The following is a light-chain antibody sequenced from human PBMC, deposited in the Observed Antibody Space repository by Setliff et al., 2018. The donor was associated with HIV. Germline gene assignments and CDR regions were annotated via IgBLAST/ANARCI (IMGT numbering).Light chain of an antibody. V-gene: IGKV1-5*03. J-gene: IGKJ2*01. Sequence: DIQMTQSPSTLSASVGDIVTLTCRASQSISNWLAWYQQKPGKAPKFLIYKAFSLESGVPFRFSGSGSGTEFTLTISSLQPDDVATYYCQQYKTFPYTFGQGTKVDIK. CDR2: KAF. CDR1: QSISNW. CDR3: QQYKTFPYT.